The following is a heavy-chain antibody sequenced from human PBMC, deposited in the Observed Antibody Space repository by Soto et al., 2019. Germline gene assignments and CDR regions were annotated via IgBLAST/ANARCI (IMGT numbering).Heavy chain of an antibody. Sequence: QLHLVHSGAVVKKPGASVTVSCSASGYPVTAYYMHWVRQAPGRGLEWMGGINPATGAAKYTQTFQGRVTKAREPSTNTGFKELGGPNFGDTAGFFLGEGGGVGVAGSAAFDMWGQGTLVTVSS. D-gene: IGHD3-3*01. CDR1: GYPVTAYY. CDR3: GEGGGVGVAGSAAFDM. V-gene: IGHV1-2*02. CDR2: INPATGAA. J-gene: IGHJ3*02.